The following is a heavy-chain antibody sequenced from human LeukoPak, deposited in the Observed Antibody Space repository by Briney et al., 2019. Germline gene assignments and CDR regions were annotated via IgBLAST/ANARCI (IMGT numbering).Heavy chain of an antibody. V-gene: IGHV4-30-4*01. J-gene: IGHJ5*02. CDR1: GGPISSGDYY. Sequence: SETLSLTCTVSGGPISSGDYYWSWIRQPPGKGLEWIGYIHYSGSTYYNPSLKSRVTISVDTSKNQFSLKLSSVTAADTAVYYCARDNYYGSGYNWFDPWGQGTLVTVSS. CDR2: IHYSGST. CDR3: ARDNYYGSGYNWFDP. D-gene: IGHD3-10*01.